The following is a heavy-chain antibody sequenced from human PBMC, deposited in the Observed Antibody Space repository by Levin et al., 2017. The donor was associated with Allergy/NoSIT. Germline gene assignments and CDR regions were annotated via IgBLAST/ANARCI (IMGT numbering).Heavy chain of an antibody. J-gene: IGHJ4*02. Sequence: KASETLSLTCTVSGGSISSYYWSWIRQPPGKGLEWIGYIYYSGSTNYNPSFKSRVTIPGDTPKNQFSLMLTSVTAADTAVYYCAGDRQNCSGGSCYYYYFDYWGQGTLVTVSS. D-gene: IGHD2-15*01. CDR3: AGDRQNCSGGSCYYYYFDY. V-gene: IGHV4-59*01. CDR1: GGSISSYY. CDR2: IYYSGST.